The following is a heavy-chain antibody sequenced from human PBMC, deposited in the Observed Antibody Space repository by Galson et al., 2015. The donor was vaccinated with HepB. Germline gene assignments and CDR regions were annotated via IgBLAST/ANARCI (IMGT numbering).Heavy chain of an antibody. Sequence: SLRLSCAASAFTFNNYTISWIRQAPGKGLEWVSTIFSFGNYIYYADSVKGRFTTSRDNAKNSRFLQMTSLRADDTAIYYCAVVKTDYYTMDVWGQGTTVIVS. CDR1: AFTFNNYT. D-gene: IGHD3-22*01. V-gene: IGHV3-21*06. CDR3: AVVKTDYYTMDV. CDR2: IFSFGNYI. J-gene: IGHJ6*02.